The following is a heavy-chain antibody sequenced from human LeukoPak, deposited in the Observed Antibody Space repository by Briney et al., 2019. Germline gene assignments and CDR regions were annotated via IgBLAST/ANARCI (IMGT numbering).Heavy chain of an antibody. CDR1: GFTFSSYW. Sequence: GGSLRLSCAASGFTFSSYWMHWVRRAPGKGLVWVSRINTDGSSTSYADSVKGRFTISRDNAKNTLYLQMNSLRAEDTAVYYCASGWPSSSWSYWGQGTLVTVSS. CDR2: INTDGSST. D-gene: IGHD6-13*01. J-gene: IGHJ4*02. CDR3: ASGWPSSSWSY. V-gene: IGHV3-74*01.